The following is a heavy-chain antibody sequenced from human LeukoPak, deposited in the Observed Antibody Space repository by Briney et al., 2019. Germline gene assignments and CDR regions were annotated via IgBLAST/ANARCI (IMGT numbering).Heavy chain of an antibody. V-gene: IGHV3-21*01. CDR3: VGGYDSSGRYSSHY. D-gene: IGHD3-22*01. CDR2: ISSSSIYI. Sequence: GGSLRLSCAASGFTFSSYAMSWVRQAPGKGLEWVSSISSSSIYIYYVDSVKGRFTISRDNAKKSLYLQMNSLRAGDTAVYYCVGGYDSSGRYSSHYWGQGTLVTVSS. J-gene: IGHJ4*02. CDR1: GFTFSSYA.